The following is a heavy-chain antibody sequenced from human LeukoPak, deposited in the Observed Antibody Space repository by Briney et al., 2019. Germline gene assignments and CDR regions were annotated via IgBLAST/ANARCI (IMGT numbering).Heavy chain of an antibody. CDR2: IYYSGST. V-gene: IGHV4-59*01. CDR1: GGSISSYY. Sequence: ASETLSLTCTVSGGSISSYYWSWIRQPPGKGLEWIGYIYYSGSTNYNPSLKSRVTISVDTSKNQFSLRLSSVTAADTAVYYCARLSWPGRGSRFDPWGQGTLVTVSS. D-gene: IGHD2/OR15-2a*01. CDR3: ARLSWPGRGSRFDP. J-gene: IGHJ5*02.